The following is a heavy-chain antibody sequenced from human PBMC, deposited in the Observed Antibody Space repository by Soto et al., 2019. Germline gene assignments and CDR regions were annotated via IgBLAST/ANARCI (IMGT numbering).Heavy chain of an antibody. J-gene: IGHJ4*02. V-gene: IGHV4-34*12. CDR2: LILGGST. CDR1: NSSLGAFH. D-gene: IGHD3-16*01. Sequence: SETLSLTCAIYNSSLGAFHWTWIRQSPGKGLGWLGELILGGSTNYNPCLKRRVPFSLDTPKNQSSLQSMSVTAADTAVYYCARSALSYDYVRQAWREVRDSFDDWGRGTLVTVSS. CDR3: ARSALSYDYVRQAWREVRDSFDD.